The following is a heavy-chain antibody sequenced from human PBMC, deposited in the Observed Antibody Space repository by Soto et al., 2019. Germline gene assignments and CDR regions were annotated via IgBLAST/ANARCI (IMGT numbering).Heavy chain of an antibody. V-gene: IGHV3-66*01. CDR1: GFTVSSNY. CDR2: IYSGGST. CDR3: ARDTPYYDILTGYNYYYYMDV. J-gene: IGHJ6*03. Sequence: GGSLRLSCAASGFTVSSNYMSWVRQAPGKGLEWVSVIYSGGSTYYADSVKGRFTISRDNSKNTLYLQMNSLRAEVTAVYYCARDTPYYDILTGYNYYYYMDVWGKGTTVTVSS. D-gene: IGHD3-9*01.